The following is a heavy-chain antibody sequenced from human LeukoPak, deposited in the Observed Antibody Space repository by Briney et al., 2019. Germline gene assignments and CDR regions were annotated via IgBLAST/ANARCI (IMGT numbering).Heavy chain of an antibody. J-gene: IGHJ3*01. CDR2: ISSGSSYI. V-gene: IGHV3-21*01. Sequence: GGSLRLSCAASGFTFSSYTMNWVRQAPGKGLEWVSSISSGSSYIYYADSVKGRFTVSRDHAKNSLSLQMNSLRAEDTAVYYCARDLALWGQGTMVTVSS. CDR3: ARDLAL. CDR1: GFTFSSYT.